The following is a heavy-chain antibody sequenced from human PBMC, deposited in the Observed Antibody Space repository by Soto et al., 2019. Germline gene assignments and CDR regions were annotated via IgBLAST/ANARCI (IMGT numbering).Heavy chain of an antibody. CDR2: IYWDDDK. Sequence: QITLKESGPTLVKPTQTLTLTCTFSGFSLSTSGVGVGWIRQPPGKALEWLALIYWDDDKRYSPSLKSRLTITXXTXKXQVVLTRTNMDPVDTATYYGAHSEEAVADNAEYFQHWGQGTLVTVSS. J-gene: IGHJ1*01. CDR3: AHSEEAVADNAEYFQH. CDR1: GFSLSTSGVG. V-gene: IGHV2-5*02. D-gene: IGHD6-19*01.